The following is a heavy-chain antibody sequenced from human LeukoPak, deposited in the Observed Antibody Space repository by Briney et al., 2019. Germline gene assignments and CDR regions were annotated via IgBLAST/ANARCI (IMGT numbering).Heavy chain of an antibody. CDR1: GFTFSSYG. Sequence: PGRSLRLSCAASGFTFSSYGMHWVRQAPGKGLEWVSVIYSGGTTYYADSVKGRFTISRHNSKNTLYLQMNSLRAEDTAVYYCARGEQYCSSTSCCAYWGQGTLVTVSS. D-gene: IGHD2-2*01. CDR3: ARGEQYCSSTSCCAY. CDR2: IYSGGTT. V-gene: IGHV3-53*04. J-gene: IGHJ4*02.